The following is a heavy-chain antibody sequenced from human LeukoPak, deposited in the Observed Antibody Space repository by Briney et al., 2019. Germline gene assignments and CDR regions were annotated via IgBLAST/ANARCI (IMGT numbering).Heavy chain of an antibody. CDR2: INSDGSST. Sequence: PSGGSLRLSCAASGFTVSSNYMSWVRQAPGRGLEWVSRINSDGSSTNYADSVKGRFTISRDNAKNTLYLQMNSLRAEDTAVYYCARRNCGGGSCYIDYWGQGTLVTVSS. D-gene: IGHD2-15*01. V-gene: IGHV3-74*01. CDR3: ARRNCGGGSCYIDY. J-gene: IGHJ4*02. CDR1: GFTVSSNY.